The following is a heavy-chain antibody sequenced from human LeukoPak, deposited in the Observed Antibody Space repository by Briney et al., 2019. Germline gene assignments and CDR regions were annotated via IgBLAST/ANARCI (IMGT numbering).Heavy chain of an antibody. CDR3: ARDYCTSTTCPNWFDP. CDR2: IYHSGST. V-gene: IGHV4-4*02. Sequence: SETRSLTCTVSGGSFSSSYWGSWIRQPPGKGLEWIGEIYHSGSTNYNLSLKSRVTISVDKSKNQFSLNVNSVTAADTAVYYCARDYCTSTTCPNWFDPWGQGTLVTVSS. CDR1: GGSFSSSYW. J-gene: IGHJ5*02. D-gene: IGHD2-2*01.